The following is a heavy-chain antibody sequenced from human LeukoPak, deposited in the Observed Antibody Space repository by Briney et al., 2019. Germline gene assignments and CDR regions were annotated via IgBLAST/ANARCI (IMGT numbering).Heavy chain of an antibody. D-gene: IGHD2-2*01. V-gene: IGHV3-21*01. CDR2: ISSSGSHI. J-gene: IGHJ4*02. Sequence: GGSLRLSCAASGFTFSSYVMNWVRQAPGKGLEWVSSISSSGSHIYYADSVRGRFTFSRDNAKNSLFLQMNSLRAEDTAVYYCARGPSSAIDYWGQGTLVTVSS. CDR1: GFTFSSYV. CDR3: ARGPSSAIDY.